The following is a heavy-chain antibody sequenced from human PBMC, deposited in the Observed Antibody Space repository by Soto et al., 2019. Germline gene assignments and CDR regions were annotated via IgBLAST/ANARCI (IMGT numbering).Heavy chain of an antibody. CDR2: ISAYNGNT. Sequence: ASVKVSCKASGYTFTSYGISWVRQAPGQGLEWMGWISAYNGNTNYAQKLQGRVTMTTDTSTSTAYMELRSLRSDDTAVYYCARDPKYAYDILTGPVWWFDPWGQGTLVTVSS. J-gene: IGHJ5*02. CDR1: GYTFTSYG. V-gene: IGHV1-18*01. CDR3: ARDPKYAYDILTGPVWWFDP. D-gene: IGHD3-9*01.